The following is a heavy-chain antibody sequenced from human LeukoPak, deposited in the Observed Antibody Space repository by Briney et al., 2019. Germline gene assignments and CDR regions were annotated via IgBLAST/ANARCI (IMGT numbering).Heavy chain of an antibody. J-gene: IGHJ6*04. CDR3: ARDSGGASKYYDFWSGLRARHVDV. CDR2: IKQDGSEK. V-gene: IGHV3-7*01. Sequence: GGSLRLSCAASGFTFSSYWMSWVRQAPGKGLEWVANIKQDGSEKYYVDSVKGRFTISRDNAKNSLYLQMNSLRAEDTAVYYCARDSGGASKYYDFWSGLRARHVDVWGKGTTVTVSS. D-gene: IGHD3-3*01. CDR1: GFTFSSYW.